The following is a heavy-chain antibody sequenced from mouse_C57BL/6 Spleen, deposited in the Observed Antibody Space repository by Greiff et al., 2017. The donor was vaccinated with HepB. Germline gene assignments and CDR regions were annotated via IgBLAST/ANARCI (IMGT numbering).Heavy chain of an antibody. D-gene: IGHD2-2*01. CDR1: GYTFTSYW. V-gene: IGHV1-69*01. CDR2: IDPSDSYT. CDR3: ARGYDRPLDYAVDY. J-gene: IGHJ4*01. Sequence: QVQLQQPGAELVMPGASVKLSCKASGYTFTSYWMHWVKQRPGQGLEWIGEIDPSDSYTNYNQKFKGKSTLTVDKSSSTAYMQLSSLTSADSAVYDCARGYDRPLDYAVDYWGQGTTVTVSS.